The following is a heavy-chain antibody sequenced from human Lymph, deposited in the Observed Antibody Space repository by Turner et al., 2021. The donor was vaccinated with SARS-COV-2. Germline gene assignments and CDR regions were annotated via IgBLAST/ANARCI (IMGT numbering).Heavy chain of an antibody. D-gene: IGHD1-1*01. CDR3: ARDLQLYGMDV. CDR1: GFTVSSNY. CDR2: IYSGGST. V-gene: IGHV3-53*02. J-gene: IGHJ6*02. Sequence: EVQLVETGGGLIQPGWSLRLSCAASGFTVSSNYMTWVRQAPGKGLEWVSLIYSGGSTYYADSVKGRFTISRDNSKNTLYLQMNSLRAEDTAIYYCARDLQLYGMDVWGQGTTVTVSS.